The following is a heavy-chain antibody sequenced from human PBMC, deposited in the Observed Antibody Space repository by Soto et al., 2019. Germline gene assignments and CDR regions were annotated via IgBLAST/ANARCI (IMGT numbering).Heavy chain of an antibody. D-gene: IGHD3-3*01. CDR1: GFTFSIYA. V-gene: IGHV3-64D*06. CDR2: ISSNGGST. J-gene: IGHJ6*02. Sequence: GGSLRLSCSASGFTFSIYAMHWVRHAPGKGLEYVSAISSNGGSTYYADSVKGRFTISRDNSKNTLYLQMSSLRAGDTAVYYCVKSDFWSLYTGNYYGMDVWGQGTTVTVSS. CDR3: VKSDFWSLYTGNYYGMDV.